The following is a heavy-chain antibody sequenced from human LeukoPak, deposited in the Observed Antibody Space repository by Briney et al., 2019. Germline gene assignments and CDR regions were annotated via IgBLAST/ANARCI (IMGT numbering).Heavy chain of an antibody. V-gene: IGHV3-23*01. Sequence: PGGSLRLSCAASGFTFSSYEMNWVRQAPGKGLEWVSAISGSGGSTYYADSVKGRFTISRDNSKNTAYLQMDSLKTEDTAVYYCARGYCSGGSCYLEPLYYFDYWGQGTLVTVSS. CDR2: ISGSGGST. CDR3: ARGYCSGGSCYLEPLYYFDY. CDR1: GFTFSSYE. D-gene: IGHD2-15*01. J-gene: IGHJ4*02.